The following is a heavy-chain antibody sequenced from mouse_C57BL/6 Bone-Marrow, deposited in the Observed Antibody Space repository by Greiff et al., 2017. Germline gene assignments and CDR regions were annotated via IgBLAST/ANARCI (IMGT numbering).Heavy chain of an antibody. V-gene: IGHV1-82*01. CDR1: GYAFSSSW. CDR3: ARGRDITTVVHFDY. CDR2: IYPGDGDT. D-gene: IGHD1-1*01. Sequence: QVQLQQSGPELVKPGASVKISCKASGYAFSSSWMNWVKQRPGKGLEWIGRIYPGDGDTNYNGKFKGKATLTADKSSSTAYMQLSSLTSEDSAVYVCARGRDITTVVHFDYWGQGTTLTVSS. J-gene: IGHJ2*01.